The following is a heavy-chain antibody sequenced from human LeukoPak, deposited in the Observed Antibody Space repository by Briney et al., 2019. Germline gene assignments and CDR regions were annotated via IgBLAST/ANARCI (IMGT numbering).Heavy chain of an antibody. J-gene: IGHJ4*02. CDR1: GDSISSSSYY. D-gene: IGHD3-9*01. Sequence: SETLSLTCTVSGDSISSSSYYWGWLRQPPGKGLEWIGSIYYSGITYYNPSLKSRVTISVDKSKNQFSLKLSSVTAADTAVYYCARQTKYYDILTGEFDYWGQGTLVTVSS. CDR3: ARQTKYYDILTGEFDY. CDR2: IYYSGIT. V-gene: IGHV4-39*01.